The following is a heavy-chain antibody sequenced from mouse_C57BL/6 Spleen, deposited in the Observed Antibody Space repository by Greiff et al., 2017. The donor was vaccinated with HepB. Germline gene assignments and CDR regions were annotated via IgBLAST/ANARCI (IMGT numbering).Heavy chain of an antibody. J-gene: IGHJ4*01. CDR2: INPNNGGT. D-gene: IGHD1-1*01. CDR1: GYTFTDYN. V-gene: IGHV1-18*01. CDR3: ARSRITTVVALYYYAMDY. Sequence: VQLQQSGPELVKPGASVKIPCKASGYTFTDYNMDWVKQSHGKSLEWIGDINPNNGGTIYNQKFKGKATLTVDKSSSTAYMELRSLTSEDTAVYYCARSRITTVVALYYYAMDYWGQGTSVTVSS.